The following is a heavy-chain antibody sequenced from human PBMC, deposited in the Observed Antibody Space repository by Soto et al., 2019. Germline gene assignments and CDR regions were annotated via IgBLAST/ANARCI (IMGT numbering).Heavy chain of an antibody. CDR1: GYTFSAFD. D-gene: IGHD6-6*01. V-gene: IGHV1-8*01. CDR2: MSPRSGIT. CDR3: ARGPHSSSSPIGY. J-gene: IGHJ4*02. Sequence: QVQLVQSGAEVRKPGASVKVSCKASGYTFSAFDINWVRQAAGQGLEWMGWMSPRSGITGYAQKFQGRVTMTRNTSINTAYMELSSLTSEDTAVYYCARGPHSSSSPIGYWGQGTMVTVSS.